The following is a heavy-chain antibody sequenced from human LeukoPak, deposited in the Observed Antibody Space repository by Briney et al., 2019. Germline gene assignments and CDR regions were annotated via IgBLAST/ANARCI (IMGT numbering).Heavy chain of an antibody. CDR2: INPNSGGT. CDR1: GYTFTGYY. Sequence: ASVKVSCKASGYTFTGYYMHWVRQAPGQGLEWMGWINPNSGGTNYAQKFQGRVTMTRDTSISTAYLELSSLRSEDMAVYYCAREASELGPLRTSGWYDYWGQGTLVTVSS. CDR3: AREASELGPLRTSGWYDY. V-gene: IGHV1-2*02. D-gene: IGHD6-19*01. J-gene: IGHJ4*02.